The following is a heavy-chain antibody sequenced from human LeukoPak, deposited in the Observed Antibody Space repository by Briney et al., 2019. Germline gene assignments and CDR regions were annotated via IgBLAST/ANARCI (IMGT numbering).Heavy chain of an antibody. D-gene: IGHD2-15*01. CDR2: LCSSDGNT. Sequence: GGSVRLSCVASGFTFTNFAMRWVPPARGEGLECGGSLCSSDGNTDHADSVEGRFTISRDNAKHTLYLQMNSLRAEDTAIYYCAKRAQGGVVLAADFDYWGQGTLVTVSS. J-gene: IGHJ4*02. CDR1: GFTFTNFA. V-gene: IGHV3-23*01. CDR3: AKRAQGGVVLAADFDY.